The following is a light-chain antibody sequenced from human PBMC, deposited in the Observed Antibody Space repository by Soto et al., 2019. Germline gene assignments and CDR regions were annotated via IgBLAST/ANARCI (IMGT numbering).Light chain of an antibody. CDR2: GAS. V-gene: IGKV3-15*01. Sequence: EVVMTQSPATLSVSRGESATLSCRASQSVDGYLAWYQQKPGQAPRLLIYGASTRATGVPARFRGGGSGTEFTLTISSLQSEDSAVYYCQQYNKWPPITFGQGTRLEIK. CDR3: QQYNKWPPIT. CDR1: QSVDGY. J-gene: IGKJ5*01.